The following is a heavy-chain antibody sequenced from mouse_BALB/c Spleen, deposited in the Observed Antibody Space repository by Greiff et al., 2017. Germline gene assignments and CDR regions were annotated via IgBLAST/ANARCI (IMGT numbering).Heavy chain of an antibody. D-gene: IGHD2-10*01. CDR1: GFSLSRYS. Sequence: VKLMESGPGLVAPSQSLSITCTVSGFSLSRYSVHWVRQPPGKGLEWLGMIWGGGSTDYNSALKSRLSISKDNSKSQVFLKMNSLQTDDTAMYYCARNSPYYGNYEGNAMDYWGQGTSVTVSS. J-gene: IGHJ4*01. V-gene: IGHV2-6-4*01. CDR2: IWGGGST. CDR3: ARNSPYYGNYEGNAMDY.